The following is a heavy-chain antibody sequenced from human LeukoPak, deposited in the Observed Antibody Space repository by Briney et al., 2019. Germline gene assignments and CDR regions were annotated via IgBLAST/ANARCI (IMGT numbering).Heavy chain of an antibody. CDR1: GYTFTSYD. V-gene: IGHV1-8*03. D-gene: IGHD2-21*01. Sequence: ASVKVSCKASGYTFTSYDINWVRQATGQGLEWMGWMNPNSGNTGYAQKFQGRVTITRNTSISTAYMELSSLRSGDTAVYYCARGEGQFCGGDCFSSVDWFDPWGQGTLVTVSS. CDR2: MNPNSGNT. J-gene: IGHJ5*02. CDR3: ARGEGQFCGGDCFSSVDWFDP.